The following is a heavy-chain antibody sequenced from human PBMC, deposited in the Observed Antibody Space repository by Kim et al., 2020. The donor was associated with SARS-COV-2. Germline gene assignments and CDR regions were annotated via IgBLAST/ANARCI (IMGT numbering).Heavy chain of an antibody. J-gene: IGHJ2*01. D-gene: IGHD4-17*01. CDR3: ARGPVLIYGDYTYWYFDL. V-gene: IGHV4-34*01. CDR1: GGSFSGYY. CDR2: INHSGST. Sequence: SETLSLTCAVYGGSFSGYYWSWIRQPPGKGLEWIGEINHSGSTNYNPSLKSRVTISVDTSKNQFSLKLSSVTAADTAVYYCARGPVLIYGDYTYWYFDLWGRGTLVTVSS.